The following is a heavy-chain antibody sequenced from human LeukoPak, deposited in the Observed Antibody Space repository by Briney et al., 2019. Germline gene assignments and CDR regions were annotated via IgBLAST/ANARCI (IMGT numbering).Heavy chain of an antibody. Sequence: SWVXXAXGRGLEWVANIKLDGSEKWYADSVKGRFTISRDNAKTSLFMQMNSLRAEDTAVYYCARDAWKDRYFDYWGQGTLVTVSS. CDR3: ARDAWKDRYFDY. J-gene: IGHJ4*02. V-gene: IGHV3-7*01. D-gene: IGHD1-1*01. CDR2: IKLDGSEK.